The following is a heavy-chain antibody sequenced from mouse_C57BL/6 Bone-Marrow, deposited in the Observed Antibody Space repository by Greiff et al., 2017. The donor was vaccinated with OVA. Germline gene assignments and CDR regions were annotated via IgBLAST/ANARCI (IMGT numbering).Heavy chain of an antibody. J-gene: IGHJ4*01. CDR1: GYTFTSYW. Sequence: VQLQQPGAELVMPGASVKLSCKASGYTFTSYWMHWVKQRPGQGLEWIGDIDPSDSYTNYNQKFKGKSTLTVDKSSSTAYMQLSSLTSEDSAVYYCARRGGRNYYAMDYWGQGTSVTVSS. CDR3: ARRGGRNYYAMDY. V-gene: IGHV1-69*01. CDR2: IDPSDSYT.